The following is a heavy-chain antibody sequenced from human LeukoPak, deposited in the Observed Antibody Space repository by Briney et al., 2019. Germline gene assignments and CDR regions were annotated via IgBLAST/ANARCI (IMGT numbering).Heavy chain of an antibody. CDR2: INPNSGGT. J-gene: IGHJ6*02. D-gene: IGHD6-19*01. CDR1: GYTFTGYY. CDR3: ARDLTDSSGWYSSAYGMDV. Sequence: GASVKVSCKASGYTFTGYYMHWVRQAPGQGLEWMGWINPNSGGTNYAQKFQGRVTMTRDTSISTAYMELSRLRSDDTAVYCCARDLTDSSGWYSSAYGMDVWGQGTTVTVSS. V-gene: IGHV1-2*02.